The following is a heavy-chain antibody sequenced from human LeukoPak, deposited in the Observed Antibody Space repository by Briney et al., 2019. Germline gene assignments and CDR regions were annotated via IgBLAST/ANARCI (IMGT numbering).Heavy chain of an antibody. D-gene: IGHD1-1*01. Sequence: GGSLRLSCAASGFTFNSYSMNWVRQTPGKGLEWVAFIRYDGSNKIYADSVKGRFTISRDNSKDTLYLQMNSLRAEDTAVYYCAKATHNWNPFDPWGQGTLVTVSS. V-gene: IGHV3-30*02. CDR1: GFTFNSYS. CDR3: AKATHNWNPFDP. J-gene: IGHJ5*02. CDR2: IRYDGSNK.